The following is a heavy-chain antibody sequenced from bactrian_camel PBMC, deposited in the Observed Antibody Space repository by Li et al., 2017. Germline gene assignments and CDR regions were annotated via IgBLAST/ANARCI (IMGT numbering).Heavy chain of an antibody. D-gene: IGHD6*01. Sequence: QLVESGGGLVQPGGSLRLSCAASGFTFNTYYMSWVRQAPGKGLEWISTIPSRSGTTFYASSVKGRFTISRDDPRNTLYLQMDDLKPEDTATYYCAEGRGSRGEHCYPLNYWGQGTQVTVS. CDR2: IPSRSGTT. J-gene: IGHJ4*01. V-gene: IGHV3S29*01. CDR1: GFTFNTYY. CDR3: AEGRGSRGEHCYPLNY.